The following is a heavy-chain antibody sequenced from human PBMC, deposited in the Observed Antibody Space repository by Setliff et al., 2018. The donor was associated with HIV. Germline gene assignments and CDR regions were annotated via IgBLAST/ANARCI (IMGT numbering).Heavy chain of an antibody. CDR3: ARGLGVRHGPHCYMDV. CDR2: INTNTGNP. J-gene: IGHJ6*03. V-gene: IGHV7-4-1*02. CDR1: GYTFTSYA. Sequence: ASVMVSCKASGYTFTSYAMHWVRQAPGQGLEWMGWINTNTGNPTYAQGFTGRFVFSLDTSVSTAYLQISSLKAEDTAVYYCARGLGVRHGPHCYMDVWGKGTTVTVSS. D-gene: IGHD3-16*01.